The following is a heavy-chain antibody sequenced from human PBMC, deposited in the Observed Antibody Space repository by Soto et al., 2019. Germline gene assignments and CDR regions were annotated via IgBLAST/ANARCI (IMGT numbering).Heavy chain of an antibody. CDR3: VSGRWLQPLDY. CDR2: VWYAGSNK. Sequence: QVHLEEAGGGVVQPGGSLRLACVASGFDFRGDLMHWVRQAPGKGLEWVASVWYAGSNKMSAASVQGRFTISRANSKNTLYLQMNRLGDDDTADYYCVSGRWLQPLDYWGQGTLVTVSS. J-gene: IGHJ4*02. V-gene: IGHV3-33*01. D-gene: IGHD6-19*01. CDR1: GFDFRGDL.